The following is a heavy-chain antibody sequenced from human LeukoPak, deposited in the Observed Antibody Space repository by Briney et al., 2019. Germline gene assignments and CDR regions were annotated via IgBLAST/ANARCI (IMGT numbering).Heavy chain of an antibody. V-gene: IGHV3-74*01. CDR3: ASYNWNFLNDY. Sequence: PGGSLRLSCAASGFTFSSYSMYWVRQAPGKGLVWVSRISADGSSTSHADSVKGRFTISRDNAKNTLYLQMNSLRAEDTAVYYCASYNWNFLNDYWGQGTLVTVSS. CDR2: ISADGSST. CDR1: GFTFSSYS. J-gene: IGHJ4*02. D-gene: IGHD1-7*01.